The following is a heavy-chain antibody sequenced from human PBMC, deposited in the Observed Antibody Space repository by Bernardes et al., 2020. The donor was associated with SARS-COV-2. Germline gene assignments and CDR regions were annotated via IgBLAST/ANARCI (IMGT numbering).Heavy chain of an antibody. CDR1: GISFSNYA. D-gene: IGHD6-19*01. J-gene: IGHJ4*02. Sequence: GGSLRLSCVASGISFSNYAMSWVRQAPGRGLEWVSVITGNGDITYYADSVKGRFTISRDNAKNTLYLQMNRLRPEDTAVYYCARDPFTVAVAATIDYWGQGSLVTVSS. CDR2: ITGNGDIT. V-gene: IGHV3-23*01. CDR3: ARDPFTVAVAATIDY.